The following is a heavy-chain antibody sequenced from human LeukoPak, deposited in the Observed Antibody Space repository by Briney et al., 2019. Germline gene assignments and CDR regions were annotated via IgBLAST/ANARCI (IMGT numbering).Heavy chain of an antibody. CDR2: ISGSGGST. D-gene: IGHD3-3*01. Sequence: GGSLRLSCAASGFTFSSYAMSWVRQAPGKGLEWVSAISGSGGSTYYADSVEGRFTISRDNSKNTLYLQMNSLRAEDTAVYYCAKGNYDFWSGYLYYYYYGMDVWGQGTTVTVSS. V-gene: IGHV3-23*01. CDR3: AKGNYDFWSGYLYYYYYGMDV. CDR1: GFTFSSYA. J-gene: IGHJ6*02.